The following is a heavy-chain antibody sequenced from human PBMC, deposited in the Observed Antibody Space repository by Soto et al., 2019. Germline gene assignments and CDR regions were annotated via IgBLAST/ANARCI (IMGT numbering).Heavy chain of an antibody. Sequence: PSEIMCLSCTVSGGSISSVGYYWSWIRQPPGKGMEWIGYIYYSGSTYYNPSLKSRVTISVDTSKNQFSLKLSSVTAADTAVYYFARGSMVRGYYYYGMDVWGQGTTVTVSS. CDR2: IYYSGST. J-gene: IGHJ6*02. CDR1: GGSISSVGYY. D-gene: IGHD3-10*01. CDR3: ARGSMVRGYYYYGMDV. V-gene: IGHV4-30-4*01.